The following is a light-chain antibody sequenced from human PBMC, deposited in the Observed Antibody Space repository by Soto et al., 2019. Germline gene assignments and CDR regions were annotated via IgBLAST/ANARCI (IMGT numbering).Light chain of an antibody. V-gene: IGKV1-13*02. CDR3: QQFHTYPVT. J-gene: IGKJ5*01. Sequence: AVQFTQSPSSLSASVGDRVTITCRASQGISGALAWYQQKPGRAPTLLIYDASSLESGVPSRFSGSESGTDFTLTISSLQAEDFATYYCQQFHTYPVTFGQGRRPEI. CDR2: DAS. CDR1: QGISGA.